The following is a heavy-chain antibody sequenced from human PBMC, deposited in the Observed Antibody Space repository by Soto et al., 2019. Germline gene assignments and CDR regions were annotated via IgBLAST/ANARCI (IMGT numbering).Heavy chain of an antibody. CDR2: ISGSGGST. D-gene: IGHD3-9*01. J-gene: IGHJ4*02. CDR1: GFTFSSYA. Sequence: GGSLRLSCAASGFTFSSYAMSWVRQAPGKGLEWVSAISGSGGSTYYADSVKGRFTISRDNSKNTLYLQMNSLRAEDTAVYYCARTYYDILTGYYGWGQGTLVTVSS. V-gene: IGHV3-23*01. CDR3: ARTYYDILTGYYG.